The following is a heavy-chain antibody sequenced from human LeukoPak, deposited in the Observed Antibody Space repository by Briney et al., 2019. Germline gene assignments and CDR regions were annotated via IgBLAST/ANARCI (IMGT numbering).Heavy chain of an antibody. CDR2: VYDIGST. V-gene: IGHV4-59*11. Sequence: SETLSLTCTVSGGSIGSHYWTWIRQTPGKGLEWIGYVYDIGSTKYNPSLKSRVTISVDTSKNQFSLKLSSVTAADTAVYYCARETSQKGAHYMDVWGKGTTVTVSS. J-gene: IGHJ6*03. CDR1: GGSIGSHY. CDR3: ARETSQKGAHYMDV. D-gene: IGHD3-16*01.